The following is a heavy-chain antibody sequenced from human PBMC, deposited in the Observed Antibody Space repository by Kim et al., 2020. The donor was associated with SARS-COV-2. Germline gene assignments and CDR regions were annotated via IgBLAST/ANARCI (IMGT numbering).Heavy chain of an antibody. CDR1: GGSISSSSYY. V-gene: IGHV4-39*01. Sequence: SETLSLTCTVSGGSISSSSYYWGSIRQPPGKGLEWIGSIYYSGSTYYNPSLKSRVTISVDTSKNQFSLKLSSVTAADTAVYYCARRVGFGEFGHWGQGTLVTVSS. D-gene: IGHD3-10*01. J-gene: IGHJ1*01. CDR2: IYYSGST. CDR3: ARRVGFGEFGH.